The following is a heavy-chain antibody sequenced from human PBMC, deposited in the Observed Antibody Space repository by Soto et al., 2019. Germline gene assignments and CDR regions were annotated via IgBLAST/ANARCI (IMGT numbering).Heavy chain of an antibody. J-gene: IGHJ5*02. CDR2: FSYSGST. CDR3: ARERPDGSRLDP. Sequence: SETLSLTCTVSGGSISSGDYYWSWIRQPPGKGLEWIGYFSYSGSTYYSPSLKSRVTISVDTSKNQFSLKLSSVTAADTAVYYCARERPDGSRLDPWGQGTLVTVSS. V-gene: IGHV4-30-4*01. CDR1: GGSISSGDYY. D-gene: IGHD6-13*01.